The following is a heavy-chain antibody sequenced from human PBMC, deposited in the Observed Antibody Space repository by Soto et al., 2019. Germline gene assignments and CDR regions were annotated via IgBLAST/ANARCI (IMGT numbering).Heavy chain of an antibody. D-gene: IGHD4-17*01. CDR1: GFTFSTYG. CDR3: AKEFRDYESVDYAFDV. J-gene: IGHJ3*01. Sequence: QVPLVESGGGVVQPGRSLRLSCAASGFTFSTYGMHWVRQAPGKGLEWVALISFDGNKKYYADSVQGRFTISRDKSKNTLNLQMNSLRAEDTAVYFCAKEFRDYESVDYAFDVWGQGTMVTVSS. V-gene: IGHV3-30*18. CDR2: ISFDGNKK.